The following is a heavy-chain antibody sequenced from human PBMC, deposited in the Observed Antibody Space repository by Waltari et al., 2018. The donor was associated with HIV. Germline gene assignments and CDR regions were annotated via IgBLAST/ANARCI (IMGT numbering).Heavy chain of an antibody. Sequence: EVQLVQSGAEVKKPGESLKISCKGSGYSFSNYWINWVRQMPGKGLEWMGIIYPGDSDTRYSPSFQGQVTISADKSTSTAYLQWSSLKASDTAIYYCARQEVGSPTGGYFDYWGQGTLVTVSS. CDR1: GYSFSNYW. D-gene: IGHD2-15*01. V-gene: IGHV5-51*01. J-gene: IGHJ4*02. CDR2: IYPGDSDT. CDR3: ARQEVGSPTGGYFDY.